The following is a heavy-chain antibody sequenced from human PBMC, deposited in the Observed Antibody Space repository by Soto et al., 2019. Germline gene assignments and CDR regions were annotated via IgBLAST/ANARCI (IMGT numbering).Heavy chain of an antibody. CDR3: AKGLPHIVVVVAATAFDI. CDR1: GFTFSSYA. CDR2: ISGSGGST. Sequence: PGGSLRLSCAASGFTFSSYAMSWVRQAPGKGLEWVSAISGSGGSTYYADSVKGRFTISRDNSKNTLYLQMNSLRAEDTAVYYCAKGLPHIVVVVAATAFDIWGQGTMVTVSS. V-gene: IGHV3-23*01. D-gene: IGHD2-15*01. J-gene: IGHJ3*02.